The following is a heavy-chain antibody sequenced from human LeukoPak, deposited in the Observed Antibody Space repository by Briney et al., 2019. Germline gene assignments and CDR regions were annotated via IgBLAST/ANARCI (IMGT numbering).Heavy chain of an antibody. V-gene: IGHV3-7*01. CDR2: IKQDGSEK. CDR1: RFTFSSYW. J-gene: IGHJ4*02. Sequence: GGSLRLSCAASRFTFSSYWMSWVRQAPGKGLEWVANIKQDGSEKYYVDSVKGRFTISRDNAKNSLYLQMNSLRAEDAAVYYCAREWLGYSYGTRTPYFDYWGQGTLVTVSS. CDR3: AREWLGYSYGTRTPYFDY. D-gene: IGHD5-18*01.